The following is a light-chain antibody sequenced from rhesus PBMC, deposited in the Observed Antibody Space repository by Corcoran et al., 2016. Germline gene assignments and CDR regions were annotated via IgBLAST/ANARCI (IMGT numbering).Light chain of an antibody. CDR2: EAS. CDR3: QHYYSTPYS. Sequence: DIQMTQSPSSLSASVGDRVTITCRASQGITNDLAWYQQKPGETPKFLIYEASSLQSGIPSRFSGSGSGTDFTLTISSLQSEDFATYYGQHYYSTPYSFGQGTKVEIK. CDR1: QGITND. V-gene: IGKV1-25*01. J-gene: IGKJ2*01.